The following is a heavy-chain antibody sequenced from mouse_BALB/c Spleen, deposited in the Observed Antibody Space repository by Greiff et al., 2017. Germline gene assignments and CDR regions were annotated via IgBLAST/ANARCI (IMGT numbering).Heavy chain of an antibody. CDR2: IRSKSNNYAT. D-gene: IGHD1-1*01. CDR1: GFTFNTYA. CDR3: VRRGYYYGSSWDWYFDV. J-gene: IGHJ1*01. V-gene: IGHV10-1*02. Sequence: EVKLMESGGGLVQPKGSLKLSCAASGFTFNTYAMNWVRQAPGKGLEWVARIRSKSNNYATYYADSVKDRFTISRDDSQSMLYLQMNNLKTEDTAMYYCVRRGYYYGSSWDWYFDVWGAGTTVTVSS.